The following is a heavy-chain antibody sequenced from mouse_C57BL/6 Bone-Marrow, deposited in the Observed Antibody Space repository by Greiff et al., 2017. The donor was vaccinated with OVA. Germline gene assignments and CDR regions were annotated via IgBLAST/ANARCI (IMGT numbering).Heavy chain of an antibody. J-gene: IGHJ4*01. CDR1: GYTFTSYW. D-gene: IGHD2-2*01. Sequence: QVQLKQPGAELVKPGASVKVSCKASGYTFTSYWMHWVKQRPGQGLEWIGRIHPSDSDTNYNQKFKGKATLTVDKSSSTAYMQLSSLTSEDSAVYYCAIEPLMVTTTDYYAMDYWGQGTSVTVSS. CDR3: AIEPLMVTTTDYYAMDY. V-gene: IGHV1-74*01. CDR2: IHPSDSDT.